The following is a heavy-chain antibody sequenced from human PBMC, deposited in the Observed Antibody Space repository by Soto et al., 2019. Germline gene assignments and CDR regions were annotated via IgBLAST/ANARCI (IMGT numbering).Heavy chain of an antibody. V-gene: IGHV1-2*02. CDR1: RYTFTSYY. J-gene: IGHJ5*02. CDR3: ARGSSMYSNEVIYDP. CDR2: INPDSGDT. D-gene: IGHD2-2*01. Sequence: GASVKVSCKASRYTFTSYYIFWVRQSPGQGLEWLGWINPDSGDTHYAQKFQGRVTMTRDTSISTAYMELNNLVSDDTAVYYCARGSSMYSNEVIYDPWGQGTMVTVSS.